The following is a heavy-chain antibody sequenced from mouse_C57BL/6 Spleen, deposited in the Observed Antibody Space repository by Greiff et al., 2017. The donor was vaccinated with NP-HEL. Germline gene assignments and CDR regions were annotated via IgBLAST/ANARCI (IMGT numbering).Heavy chain of an antibody. CDR2: INPYNGGT. Sequence: VQLQQSGPVLVKPGASVKMSCKAFGYTFTDYYMNWVKQSLGKSLEWIGVINPYNGGTSYNQKFTGKATLTVDKSSSTAYMELNSLTSEDSAVYYCARVGDYDDAMDYWGQGTSVTVSS. CDR3: ARVGDYDDAMDY. J-gene: IGHJ4*01. CDR1: GYTFTDYY. V-gene: IGHV1-19*01. D-gene: IGHD2-4*01.